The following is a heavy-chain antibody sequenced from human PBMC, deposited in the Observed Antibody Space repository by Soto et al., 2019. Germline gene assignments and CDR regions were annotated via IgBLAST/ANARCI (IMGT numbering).Heavy chain of an antibody. CDR3: RPAATFDY. V-gene: IGHV3-11*01. CDR2: ISLSGTSI. Sequence: PGGSLRLSCAASGFSFSDYYMSWVRQAPGKGLEWVSFISLSGTSISYADSVRGRFTISRDNAKSLLFLQMNSLSAEDTAVYYCRPAATFDYWGKGTPVTVSS. J-gene: IGHJ4*02. CDR1: GFSFSDYY. D-gene: IGHD2-2*01.